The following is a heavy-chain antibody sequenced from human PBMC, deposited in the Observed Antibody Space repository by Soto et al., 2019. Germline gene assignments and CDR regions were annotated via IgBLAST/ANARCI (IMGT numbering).Heavy chain of an antibody. CDR1: GYTFTRYW. Sequence: PGESLKISCKGSGYTFTRYWIGWVRQMPGKGLEWMGIIYPGDSDTRYSPSFEGQVTISADKSINTAYLQWSSLKASDTAMYYCARLKTYYYGSGSYRGALDIWGQGTMVTVSS. CDR3: ARLKTYYYGSGSYRGALDI. D-gene: IGHD3-10*01. V-gene: IGHV5-51*01. J-gene: IGHJ3*02. CDR2: IYPGDSDT.